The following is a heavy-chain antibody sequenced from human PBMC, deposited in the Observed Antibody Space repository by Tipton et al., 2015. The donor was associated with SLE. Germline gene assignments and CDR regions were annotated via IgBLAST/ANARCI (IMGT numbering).Heavy chain of an antibody. CDR1: GGSVGNYY. CDR3: ARSSVYSSSWPDY. D-gene: IGHD6-13*01. J-gene: IGHJ4*02. Sequence: TLSLTCTVSGGSVGNYYWSWIRQSPGKGLEWIGYIHYTGSTEYNPSLKSRVTISVDTSKNQFNLKLSSVTAADTAVYYCARSSVYSSSWPDYWGQGTLVTVSS. V-gene: IGHV4-59*02. CDR2: IHYTGST.